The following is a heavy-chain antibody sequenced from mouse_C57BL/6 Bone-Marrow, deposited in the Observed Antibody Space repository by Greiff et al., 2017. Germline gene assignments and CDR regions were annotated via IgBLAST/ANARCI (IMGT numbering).Heavy chain of an antibody. D-gene: IGHD1-1*01. Sequence: QVQLQQSGAELVKPGASVKMSCKASGYTFTSYWITWVKQRPGQGLEWIGDIYPGSGSTNYNEKFKSKATLTVDTSSSTAYMQLSSLTSEDSAVYYCAREDGSRWYFDVWGTGTTVTVSS. CDR3: AREDGSRWYFDV. J-gene: IGHJ1*03. V-gene: IGHV1-55*01. CDR1: GYTFTSYW. CDR2: IYPGSGST.